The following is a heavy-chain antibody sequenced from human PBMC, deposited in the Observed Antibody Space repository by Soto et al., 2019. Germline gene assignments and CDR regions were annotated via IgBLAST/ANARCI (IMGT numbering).Heavy chain of an antibody. V-gene: IGHV3-9*01. CDR1: GFRFEDYA. D-gene: IGHD3-10*01. Sequence: PGGSLRLSCAASGFRFEDYAMHWVRQAPGKGLEWVSGIAWNSDIIGYADSVKGRFTISRDNGKNSLYLQMNSLRPEDTALYYCSNYYYGSAIYGMYFWGQGSTVTVSS. J-gene: IGHJ6*02. CDR2: IAWNSDII. CDR3: SNYYYGSAIYGMYF.